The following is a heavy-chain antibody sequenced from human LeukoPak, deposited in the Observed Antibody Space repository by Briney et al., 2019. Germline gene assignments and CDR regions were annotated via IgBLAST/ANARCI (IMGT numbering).Heavy chain of an antibody. CDR1: GGSFSGYY. J-gene: IGHJ4*02. CDR2: INHSGST. D-gene: IGHD1-26*01. CDR3: ARSEVGATTTFDY. V-gene: IGHV4-34*01. Sequence: SETLSLTCAVYGGSFSGYYWGWIRQPPGKGLEWIGEINHSGSTNYNPSLKSRVTISVDTSKNQFSLKLSSVTAADTAVYYCARSEVGATTTFDYWGQGTLVTVSS.